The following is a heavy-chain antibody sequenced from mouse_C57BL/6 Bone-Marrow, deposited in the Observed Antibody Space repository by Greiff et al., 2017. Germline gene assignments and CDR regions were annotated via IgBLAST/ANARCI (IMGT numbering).Heavy chain of an antibody. V-gene: IGHV1-5*01. J-gene: IGHJ3*01. D-gene: IGHD2-2*01. CDR2: IYPGNSDT. Sequence: VQLQQSGTVLVRPGASVKMSCKTSGYTFTSYWMHWVKQRPGQGLEWIGAIYPGNSDTSYNQKFKGKAKLTAVTSASTAYMELSSLNNEDSAVYDGTRDGYDGDWFAYWGQGTLVTVSA. CDR3: TRDGYDGDWFAY. CDR1: GYTFTSYW.